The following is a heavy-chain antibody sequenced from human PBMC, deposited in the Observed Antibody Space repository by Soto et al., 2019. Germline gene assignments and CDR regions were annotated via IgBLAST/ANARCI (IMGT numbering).Heavy chain of an antibody. D-gene: IGHD1-26*01. CDR2: VTDSGGKT. Sequence: EVQLLESGGGLVQPGGSLRLSCAASGFTFTTYAMSWVRQAPGKGLEWVSGVTDSGGKTYYADSVKGRFPISRDNSKNTLYLRMNRLRAEDTAVYYCAKGFIVAATTPEFDYWGQGTLVTVSS. CDR1: GFTFTTYA. J-gene: IGHJ4*02. CDR3: AKGFIVAATTPEFDY. V-gene: IGHV3-23*01.